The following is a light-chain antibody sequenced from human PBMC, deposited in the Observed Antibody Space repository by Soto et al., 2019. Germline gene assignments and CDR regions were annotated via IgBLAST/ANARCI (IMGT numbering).Light chain of an antibody. CDR2: GAS. J-gene: IGKJ5*01. Sequence: EIVLTQSPGTLSLSPGEGATLSCRASQSVSHDFLTWYQQKPGQAPRLLFYGASIRDTNTPDRFSASGSGTDFTLTISRLEPEDFAVYYCQQYADSSPITFGQGTRLEI. CDR3: QQYADSSPIT. V-gene: IGKV3-20*01. CDR1: QSVSHDF.